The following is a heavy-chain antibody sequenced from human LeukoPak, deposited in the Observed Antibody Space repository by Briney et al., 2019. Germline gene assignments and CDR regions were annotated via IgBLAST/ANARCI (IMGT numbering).Heavy chain of an antibody. V-gene: IGHV1-8*01. J-gene: IGHJ4*02. CDR3: ARGPQPSNFDY. CDR1: GYTFTSSD. D-gene: IGHD1-1*01. Sequence: ASVKVSCKTSGYTFTSSDINWVRQATGQGLEWMGWMSPNSGNTGYAQKFQGRVTMTRDTSISTAYMELSSLRSEDRAVYCCARGPQPSNFDYWGQGTLVTVSS. CDR2: MSPNSGNT.